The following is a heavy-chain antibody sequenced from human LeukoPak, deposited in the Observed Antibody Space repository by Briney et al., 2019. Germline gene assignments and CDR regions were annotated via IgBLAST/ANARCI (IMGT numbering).Heavy chain of an antibody. V-gene: IGHV3-74*01. D-gene: IGHD5-24*01. J-gene: IGHJ4*02. CDR3: ARDPVEMATIIGTYYFDY. CDR2: INSDGSST. CDR1: GFTFSSYW. Sequence: QSGGSLRLSCAASGFTFSSYWMHWVRQAPGKGLVWVSRINSDGSSTSYADSVKGRFTISRDNAKNTLYLQMNSLRAEDTAVYYCARDPVEMATIIGTYYFDYWGQGTLVTVSS.